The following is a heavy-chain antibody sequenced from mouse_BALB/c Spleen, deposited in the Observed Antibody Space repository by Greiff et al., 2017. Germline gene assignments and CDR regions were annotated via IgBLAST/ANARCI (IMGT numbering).Heavy chain of an antibody. CDR1: GFNIKDTY. CDR3: ARSGGYPDYFDY. D-gene: IGHD2-2*01. Sequence: EVQLKESGAELVKPGASVKLSCTASGFNIKDTYMHWVKQRPEQGLEWIGRIDPANGNTKYDPKFQGKATITADTSSNTAYLQLSSLTSEDTAVYYCARSGGYPDYFDYWGQGTTLTVSS. J-gene: IGHJ2*01. CDR2: IDPANGNT. V-gene: IGHV14-3*02.